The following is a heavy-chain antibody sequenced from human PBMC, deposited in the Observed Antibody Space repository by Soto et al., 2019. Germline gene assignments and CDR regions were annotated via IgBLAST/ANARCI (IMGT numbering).Heavy chain of an antibody. CDR3: ARGGHVVVGTAALDS. D-gene: IGHD2-21*02. CDR2: VNPSGGHT. Sequence: QVQLMQSGAEVKKPGASVKVSCKASGDTFTDYYIHWVRQAPGQGLEWMGTVNPSGGHTTYAQHCIGRVPTTGDSPTTSLSMELPILTSDDTAIYYCARGGHVVVGTAALDSWGQGTLVTVSS. V-gene: IGHV1-46*01. J-gene: IGHJ4*02. CDR1: GDTFTDYY.